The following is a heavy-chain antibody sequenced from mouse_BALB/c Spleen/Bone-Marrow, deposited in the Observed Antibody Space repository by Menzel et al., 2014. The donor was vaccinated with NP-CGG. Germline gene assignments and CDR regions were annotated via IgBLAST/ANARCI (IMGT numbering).Heavy chain of an antibody. Sequence: QVQLQQSGAELVRPGTSVKVSCKASGYAFTNYWIEWVKQRPGQGLEWIGVINPGSGGVNYNEKFKGKATLTVDTSSSTAYVDLSSLTSEDSAVYYCARHHRYAYYFDYWGQGTTLTVSS. V-gene: IGHV1-54*01. CDR1: GYAFTNYW. D-gene: IGHD2-14*01. J-gene: IGHJ2*01. CDR2: INPGSGGV. CDR3: ARHHRYAYYFDY.